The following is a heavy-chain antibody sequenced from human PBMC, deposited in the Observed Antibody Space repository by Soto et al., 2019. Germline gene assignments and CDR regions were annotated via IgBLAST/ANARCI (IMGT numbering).Heavy chain of an antibody. CDR1: GFTFSSYG. CDR3: AKEAEMATTPLFDY. D-gene: IGHD5-12*01. J-gene: IGHJ4*02. CDR2: ISYDGSNK. V-gene: IGHV3-30*18. Sequence: VQLVESGGGVVQPGRSLRLSCAASGFTFSSYGMHWVRQAPGKGLEWVAVISYDGSNKYYADSVKGRFTISRDNSKNTLYLQMNSLRAEDTAVYYCAKEAEMATTPLFDYWGQGTLVTVSS.